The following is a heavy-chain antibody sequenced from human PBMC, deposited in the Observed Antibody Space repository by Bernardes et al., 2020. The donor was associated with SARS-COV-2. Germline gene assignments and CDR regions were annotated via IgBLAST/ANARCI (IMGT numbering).Heavy chain of an antibody. V-gene: IGHV1-2*04. CDR3: ARETMVRGVDYYYGMDV. CDR1: GYTFTGYY. J-gene: IGHJ6*02. CDR2: INPNSGGT. D-gene: IGHD3-10*01. Sequence: ASVKVSCKASGYTFTGYYMHWVRQAPGQGREWMGWINPNSGGTNYAQKFQDWVTMTRDTSISTAYMELSRLSSDDTAVYYCARETMVRGVDYYYGMDVWGQGTTVTVSS.